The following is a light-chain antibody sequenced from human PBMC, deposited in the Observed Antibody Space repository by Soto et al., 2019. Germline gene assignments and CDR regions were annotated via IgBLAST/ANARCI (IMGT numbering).Light chain of an antibody. Sequence: DIQMTQSPAALSSSVGDRVTITCRASQSISHWLAWYQQKPGRAPKLLIYGTSTLQSGVPSRFSGSGSGTEFTLTITSLQPDDFATYYCQQYNGYSRAFGQGTKVEV. CDR2: GTS. CDR3: QQYNGYSRA. CDR1: QSISHW. V-gene: IGKV1-5*01. J-gene: IGKJ1*01.